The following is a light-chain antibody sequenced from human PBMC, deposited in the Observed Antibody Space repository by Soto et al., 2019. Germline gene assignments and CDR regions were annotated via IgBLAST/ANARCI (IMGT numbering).Light chain of an antibody. CDR3: ASYTSSSTPVV. Sequence: QSALTQPASVSGSPGQSITISCTGTSSDVGGYNYVSRYQQHPGKAPKLMIYDVSNRPSGVSNRFSGSKSGNTASLTISRLQAEDEADYYCASYTSSSTPVVFGGGPKVTVL. J-gene: IGLJ2*01. CDR1: SSDVGGYNY. CDR2: DVS. V-gene: IGLV2-14*01.